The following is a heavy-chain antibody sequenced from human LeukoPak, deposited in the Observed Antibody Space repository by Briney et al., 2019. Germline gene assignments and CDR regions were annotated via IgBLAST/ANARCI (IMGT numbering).Heavy chain of an antibody. D-gene: IGHD6-13*01. Sequence: PGGSLKLSCAASGFTFSSYAMSWVRQAPGKGREGVSAISGSGGSSYYADSVKGRFNISRDNSKNTLYLQMNSLSAEDTAVYYCAKDRRIAAAGMFCYWGQGTLVTVSS. V-gene: IGHV3-23*01. CDR1: GFTFSSYA. J-gene: IGHJ4*02. CDR2: ISGSGGSS. CDR3: AKDRRIAAAGMFCY.